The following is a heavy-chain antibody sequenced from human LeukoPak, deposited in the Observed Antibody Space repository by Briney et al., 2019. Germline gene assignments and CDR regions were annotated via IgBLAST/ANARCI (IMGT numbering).Heavy chain of an antibody. V-gene: IGHV4-39*01. Sequence: SETLSLTCTVSGGSISTSTYCWGWIRQPPGKGLEWIGSMHYRGRTYDNPSLKSRVTISVDTSKNQFSLTLSSVTAADTAVYYCVRHDSGSHNLPAFFDSWGQGRLVTVSS. J-gene: IGHJ4*02. CDR3: VRHDSGSHNLPAFFDS. CDR1: GGSISTSTYC. CDR2: MHYRGRT. D-gene: IGHD1-26*01.